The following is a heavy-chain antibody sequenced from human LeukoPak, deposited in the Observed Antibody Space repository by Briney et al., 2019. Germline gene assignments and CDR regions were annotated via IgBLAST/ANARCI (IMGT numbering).Heavy chain of an antibody. CDR2: TSHSDSP. CDR3: ARGRWWLQGHYYYGMDV. D-gene: IGHD5-12*01. J-gene: IGHJ6*02. CDR1: GMSITSRHY. V-gene: IGHV4-38-2*02. Sequence: SETLSLTCSVSGMSITSRHYWGWIRQPPGKGLEWIGSTSHSDSPYYNPSLESRVTISLDTSRNQFSLKLTSVTAADTAVYYCARGRWWLQGHYYYGMDVWGQGTTVTVSS.